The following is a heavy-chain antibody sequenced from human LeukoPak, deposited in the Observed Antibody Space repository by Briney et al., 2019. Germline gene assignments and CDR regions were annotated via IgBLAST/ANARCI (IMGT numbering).Heavy chain of an antibody. CDR2: IKEDESAK. Sequence: GESLRLSCAASGFTFSTYWMAWVRQAPGKGLEWVANIKEDESAKHQADSVKGRFTISRDNAQNLVYLQMSSLRGEDTAVYYCARDVGGSLDYWGQGTLVTVSS. CDR1: GFTFSTYW. CDR3: ARDVGGSLDY. D-gene: IGHD1-26*01. J-gene: IGHJ4*02. V-gene: IGHV3-7*01.